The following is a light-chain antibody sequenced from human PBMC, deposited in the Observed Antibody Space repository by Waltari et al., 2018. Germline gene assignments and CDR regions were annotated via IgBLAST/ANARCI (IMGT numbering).Light chain of an antibody. CDR1: QSVSSSY. V-gene: IGKV3D-20*01. CDR2: DSS. Sequence: EIVLTQSPATLSLSPGERATLSCRASQSVSSSYLAWYQQKPGLAPRLLLYDSSSRATGIPDRFSRSGSGTDFTLTISRLEPEDFAVYYCQQYGSSPITFGQGTRLEIK. CDR3: QQYGSSPIT. J-gene: IGKJ5*01.